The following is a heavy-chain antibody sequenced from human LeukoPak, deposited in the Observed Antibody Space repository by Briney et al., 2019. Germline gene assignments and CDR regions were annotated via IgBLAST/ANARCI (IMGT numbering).Heavy chain of an antibody. V-gene: IGHV1-58*02. CDR2: IVVGSGNT. D-gene: IGHD1-26*01. J-gene: IGHJ5*02. CDR1: GFTFTSSA. CDR3: AADQSGSYLDWFDP. Sequence: SVKVSCKASGFTFTSSAMQWVRRARGQRLEWIGWIVVGSGNTNYAQKFQERVTITRDMSTSTAYMELSSLRSEDTAVYYCAADQSGSYLDWFDPWGQGTLVTVSS.